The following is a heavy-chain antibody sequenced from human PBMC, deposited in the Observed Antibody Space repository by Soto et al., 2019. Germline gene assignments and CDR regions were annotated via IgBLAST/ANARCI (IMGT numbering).Heavy chain of an antibody. CDR3: ARDHPAQLYGAGDY. CDR1: GFTFSNYA. Sequence: QVQLVESGGGVVQPGRSLRLSCAASGFTFSNYAMHWVRQAPGKGLEWVAVISYDGSKKYYADSVKGRFTISRDNSKHTLYLQMNSLRAEDTAVYHCARDHPAQLYGAGDYWGQGTLVTVSS. CDR2: ISYDGSKK. J-gene: IGHJ4*02. D-gene: IGHD3-10*01. V-gene: IGHV3-30-3*01.